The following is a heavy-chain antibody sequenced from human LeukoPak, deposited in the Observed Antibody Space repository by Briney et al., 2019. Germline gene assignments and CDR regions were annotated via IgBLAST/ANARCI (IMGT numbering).Heavy chain of an antibody. Sequence: AASVKVSCKASGYTFTRYYIHWVRQAPGQGLEWMGIINPSVGSASYSQKFQGRVTMTRDTSTSTVYMELSSLRSEDTAVYYCARGWEMASKAPFDYWRQGTLVTVSS. CDR1: GYTFTRYY. CDR2: INPSVGSA. V-gene: IGHV1-46*01. CDR3: ARGWEMASKAPFDY. J-gene: IGHJ4*02. D-gene: IGHD5-24*01.